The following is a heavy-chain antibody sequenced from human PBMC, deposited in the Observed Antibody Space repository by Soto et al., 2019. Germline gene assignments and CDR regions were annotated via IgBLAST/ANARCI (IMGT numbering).Heavy chain of an antibody. CDR3: ARDSSTGYYLSDFDY. J-gene: IGHJ4*02. D-gene: IGHD3-9*01. Sequence: GGSLRLSCAASGFTFSDYYMSWIRQAPGKGLEWVSYISSSGSTIYYADSLKGRFTISRDNAKNSVDLQISSLRAEDTAVYYCARDSSTGYYLSDFDYWGQGTLVTVSS. CDR1: GFTFSDYY. V-gene: IGHV3-11*04. CDR2: ISSSGSTI.